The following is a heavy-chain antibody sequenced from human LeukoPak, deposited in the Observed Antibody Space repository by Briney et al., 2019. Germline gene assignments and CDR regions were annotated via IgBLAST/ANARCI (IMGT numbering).Heavy chain of an antibody. J-gene: IGHJ4*02. CDR2: INPNSGGT. Sequence: GASVKVSCKASGYTFTGYYMHWVRQAPGQGLEWMGWINPNSGGTNYAQKFQGRVTMTRDTSISTAYMELSRLRSDDTAVYYCARYIRRTRCAYDYWGQGTLVTVSS. CDR1: GYTFTGYY. V-gene: IGHV1-2*02. CDR3: ARYIRRTRCAYDY. D-gene: IGHD2-15*01.